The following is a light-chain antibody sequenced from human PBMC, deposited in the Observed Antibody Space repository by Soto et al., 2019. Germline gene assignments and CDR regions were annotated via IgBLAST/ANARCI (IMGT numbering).Light chain of an antibody. CDR2: DAS. CDR3: QQYYNPNLTGS. J-gene: IGKJ4*01. Sequence: DIQMTQSPSSLSASVGDRVTITCQASQDISNYLDWYQQKPGKAPKLLIYDASNLETGVPSRFSGSGSGTDFTVTISRLQPEDIETYYCQQYYNPNLTGSYGGGTKVEIK. V-gene: IGKV1-33*01. CDR1: QDISNY.